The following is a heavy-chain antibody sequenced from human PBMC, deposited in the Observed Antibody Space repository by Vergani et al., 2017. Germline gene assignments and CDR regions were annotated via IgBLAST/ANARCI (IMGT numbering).Heavy chain of an antibody. Sequence: QVQLQESGPGLVKPSETLFLTCTVSTGSISDYYWSWIRQPPGKGLEWIGYIYYSGSTYYNPSLKSRVTMSIDTSKNQFSLRLNSVAAADTAVYYCARGGIVGTIAQENYFDPWGQGTLVTVSS. CDR2: IYYSGST. D-gene: IGHD1-26*01. J-gene: IGHJ5*02. V-gene: IGHV4-59*01. CDR1: TGSISDYY. CDR3: ARGGIVGTIAQENYFDP.